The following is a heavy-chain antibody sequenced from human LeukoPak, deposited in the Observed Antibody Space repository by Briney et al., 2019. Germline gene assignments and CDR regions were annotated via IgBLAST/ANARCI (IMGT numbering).Heavy chain of an antibody. CDR1: GYTFTSYG. Sequence: ASVKVSCKASGYTFTSYGICWVRQAPGQGLEWMGWISAYNGNTNYAQKLQGRVTMTTDTSTSTAYMELRSLRSDDTAVYYCARSSDQLHRFDYWGQGTLVTVSS. D-gene: IGHD2-2*01. CDR2: ISAYNGNT. CDR3: ARSSDQLHRFDY. V-gene: IGHV1-18*01. J-gene: IGHJ4*02.